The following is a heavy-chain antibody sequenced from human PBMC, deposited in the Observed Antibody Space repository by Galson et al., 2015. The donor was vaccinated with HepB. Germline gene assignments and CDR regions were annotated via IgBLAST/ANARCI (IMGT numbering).Heavy chain of an antibody. CDR1: GFTFSSYA. CDR2: ISGSGGST. Sequence: SLRLSCAASGFTFSSYAMSWVRQAPGKGLEWVSAISGSGGSTYYADSVKGRFTISRDNSKNTLYLQMNSLRAEDTAVYYCAKAQGVRTTGGYFDYWGQVTLVTVSS. CDR3: AKAQGVRTTGGYFDY. V-gene: IGHV3-23*01. J-gene: IGHJ4*02. D-gene: IGHD4-17*01.